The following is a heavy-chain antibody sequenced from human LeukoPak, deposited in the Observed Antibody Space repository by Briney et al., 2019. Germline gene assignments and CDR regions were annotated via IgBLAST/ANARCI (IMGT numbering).Heavy chain of an antibody. J-gene: IGHJ4*02. CDR3: ARQLGGDDYGDYEVSVFSYFDY. CDR2: IYYSGST. D-gene: IGHD4-17*01. V-gene: IGHV4-59*01. Sequence: PSETLSLTCTVSGGSISSYYWSWIRQPPGKGLEWIGYIYYSGSTNYNPSLKSRVTISVDTSKNQFSLKLSSVTAADTAVYYCARQLGGDDYGDYEVSVFSYFDYWGQGTLVTVSS. CDR1: GGSISSYY.